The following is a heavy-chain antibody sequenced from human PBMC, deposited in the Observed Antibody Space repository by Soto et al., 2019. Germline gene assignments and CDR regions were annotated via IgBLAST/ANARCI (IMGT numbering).Heavy chain of an antibody. Sequence: SDTLSLTFTVSGYPISSYYWSWIRQPPGKGLEWIGYIYYSGSTNYNPSLKSRVTISVDTSKNQFSLKLSSVTAADTAVYYCARDHYGEYDPWGQGTLVTVSS. CDR3: ARDHYGEYDP. D-gene: IGHD4-17*01. CDR2: IYYSGST. J-gene: IGHJ5*02. CDR1: GYPISSYY. V-gene: IGHV4-59*01.